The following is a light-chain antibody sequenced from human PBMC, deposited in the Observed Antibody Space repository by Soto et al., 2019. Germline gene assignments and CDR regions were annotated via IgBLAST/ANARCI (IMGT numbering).Light chain of an antibody. V-gene: IGKV1-9*01. CDR1: QGISSY. Sequence: IQLTQSPSSLSASVGDRVTITCRASQGISSYLAWYQQKPGKAPNLLIYAASTLQSGVPSRFSGSGSGTDFTLTISSLQPEDFATYYCQQLNSYPIAFGGGPKVDIK. J-gene: IGKJ4*01. CDR2: AAS. CDR3: QQLNSYPIA.